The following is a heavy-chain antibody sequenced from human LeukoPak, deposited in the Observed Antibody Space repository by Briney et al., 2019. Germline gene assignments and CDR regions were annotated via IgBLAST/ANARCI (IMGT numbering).Heavy chain of an antibody. CDR2: INHSGST. CDR3: ARLSFGSGWYYDY. D-gene: IGHD6-19*01. CDR1: GGSFSGYY. J-gene: IGHJ4*02. V-gene: IGHV4-34*01. Sequence: SETLSLTCAVYGGSFSGYYWSWIRQPPGKGLEWIGEINHSGSTNYNPSLKSRVTIPVDTSKNQFSLKLDSVTAADTAVYYCARLSFGSGWYYDYWGQGTLVTVSS.